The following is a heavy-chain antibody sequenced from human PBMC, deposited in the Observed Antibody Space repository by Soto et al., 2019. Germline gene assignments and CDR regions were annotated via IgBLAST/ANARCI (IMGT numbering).Heavy chain of an antibody. D-gene: IGHD6-13*01. CDR1: GFTFSSYA. CDR3: AKDLGYGSSWRYALDM. J-gene: IGHJ3*02. CDR2: ISGSGGIT. V-gene: IGHV3-23*01. Sequence: GGSLRLSCAASGFTFSSYATSWVRQAPGQGLEWVSGISGSGGITHYADSVKGRFTISRDNSRNALHLQMISLRAEDTGVYYCAKDLGYGSSWRYALDMWGQGTLVTVSS.